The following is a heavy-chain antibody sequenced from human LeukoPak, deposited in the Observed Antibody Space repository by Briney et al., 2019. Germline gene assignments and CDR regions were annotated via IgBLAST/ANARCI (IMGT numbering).Heavy chain of an antibody. CDR3: AREEDSSSWYWGNY. CDR2: ISAYNGNT. Sequence: ASVKVSCKASGYTFTSYGISWVRQAPGQGLEWMGWISAYNGNTNYAQKLQGRVTMTTDTSTSTAYMELRSLRSDDTAVYYCAREEDSSSWYWGNYWGQGTLVTVSS. CDR1: GYTFTSYG. V-gene: IGHV1-18*01. J-gene: IGHJ4*02. D-gene: IGHD6-13*01.